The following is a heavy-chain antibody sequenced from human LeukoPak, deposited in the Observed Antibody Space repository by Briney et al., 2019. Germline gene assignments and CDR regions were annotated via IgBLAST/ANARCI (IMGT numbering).Heavy chain of an antibody. CDR3: ARGRPHGNDY. CDR2: IASDGNNR. CDR1: GFNFSSYW. D-gene: IGHD4-23*01. J-gene: IGHJ4*02. Sequence: GSLQLSCAASGFNFSSYWINWVRPVPGKGLVWVSRIASDGNNRDYADSVKGRFTISRDNAKNTLYLQMNSLRVEDTAVYYCARGRPHGNDYWGQGALDTVSS. V-gene: IGHV3-74*01.